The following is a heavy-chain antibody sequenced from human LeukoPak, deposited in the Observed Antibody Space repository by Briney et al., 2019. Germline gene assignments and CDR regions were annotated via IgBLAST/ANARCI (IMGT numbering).Heavy chain of an antibody. CDR2: IYYSGST. D-gene: IGHD1-26*01. J-gene: IGHJ5*02. CDR1: GGSISSYY. CDR3: ARGWWEPRVFDP. Sequence: PSETLCLTCTVSGGSISSYYWSWIRQPPGKGLEWIGYIYYSGSTNYNPSLKSRVTISVDTSKNQFSLKLSSVTAADTAVYYCARGWWEPRVFDPWGQGTLVTVSS. V-gene: IGHV4-59*01.